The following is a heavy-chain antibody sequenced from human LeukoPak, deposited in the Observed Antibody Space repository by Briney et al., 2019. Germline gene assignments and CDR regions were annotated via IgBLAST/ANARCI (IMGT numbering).Heavy chain of an antibody. CDR2: IYHSGST. CDR3: ARVISGYHDY. D-gene: IGHD3-22*01. Sequence: PLETLSLTCTVSGYSISSGYYWGWIRQPPGKGLEWIGSIYHSGSTYYNSSLKSRVTISVDTSKNQFSLKLSSVTAADTAVYYCARVISGYHDYWGQGTLVTVSS. J-gene: IGHJ4*02. V-gene: IGHV4-38-2*02. CDR1: GYSISSGYY.